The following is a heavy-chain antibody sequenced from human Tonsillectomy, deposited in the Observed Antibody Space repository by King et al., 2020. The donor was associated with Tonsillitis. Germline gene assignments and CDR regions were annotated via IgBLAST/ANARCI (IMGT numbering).Heavy chain of an antibody. CDR2: INWNGGST. D-gene: IGHD3-3*01. CDR1: GFTFDDYG. V-gene: IGHV3-20*04. CDR3: ARDRNYDFWCGYSGVHFDY. Sequence: QLVQSGGGVVRPGGSLRLSCAASGFTFDDYGMSWVRQAPGKGLEWVSDINWNGGSTGYAETVKGRFTISRDNAKTSLYLQMPTLRAEDTALYYCARDRNYDFWCGYSGVHFDYWGQGTLVTVSS. J-gene: IGHJ4*02.